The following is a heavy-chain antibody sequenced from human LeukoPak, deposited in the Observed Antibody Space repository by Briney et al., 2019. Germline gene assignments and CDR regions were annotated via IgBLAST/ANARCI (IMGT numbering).Heavy chain of an antibody. CDR3: ARHISPAIVVVPAADGIDY. V-gene: IGHV4-39*01. CDR1: GGSLSSSSYY. J-gene: IGHJ4*02. CDR2: VYYSGST. Sequence: PSETLSLPGTVSGGSLSSSSYYWGWVRQPPGKGVEGVGRVYYSGSTYYNPSLKSRVTISVDTSKNQFSLKLSSVTAADTAVYYCARHISPAIVVVPAADGIDYWGQGTLVTVSS. D-gene: IGHD2-2*01.